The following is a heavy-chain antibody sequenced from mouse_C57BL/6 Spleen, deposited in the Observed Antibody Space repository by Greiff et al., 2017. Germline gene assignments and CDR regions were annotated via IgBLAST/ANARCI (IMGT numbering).Heavy chain of an antibody. Sequence: VQLKQSGPVLVKPGASVKMSCKASGYTFTDYYMNWVKQSHGKSLEWIGVINPYNGGPSYNQKFKGKATLTVDKSSSTAYMELNSLTSEDSAGDYGARRGTNYYAMDYWGQGTSVTVSS. J-gene: IGHJ4*01. CDR3: ARRGTNYYAMDY. CDR1: GYTFTDYY. V-gene: IGHV1-19*01. CDR2: INPYNGGP. D-gene: IGHD2-14*01.